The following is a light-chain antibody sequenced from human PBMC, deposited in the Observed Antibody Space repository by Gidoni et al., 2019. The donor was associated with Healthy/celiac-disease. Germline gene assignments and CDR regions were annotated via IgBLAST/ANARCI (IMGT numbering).Light chain of an antibody. CDR1: QSVSSY. Sequence: EIVLTQSPATLSLSPGERATLSCRASQSVSSYLAWYQQNPGQAPRLLIYDASNKATGIPARFSGSGSGTDFTLTISSLEPEDFAVYYCQQRSNWPPRLTFGGGTKVEIK. J-gene: IGKJ4*01. CDR3: QQRSNWPPRLT. V-gene: IGKV3-11*01. CDR2: DAS.